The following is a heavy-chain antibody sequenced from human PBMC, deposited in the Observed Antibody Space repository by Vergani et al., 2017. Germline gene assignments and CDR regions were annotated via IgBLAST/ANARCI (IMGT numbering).Heavy chain of an antibody. D-gene: IGHD5-12*01. V-gene: IGHV3-9*01. CDR1: GFTFDDYA. CDR2: ISWNSGSI. CDR3: ARLPFRRATFDY. Sequence: EVQLVESGGGLVQPGRSLRLSCAASGFTFDDYAMHWVRQAPGKGLEWVSGISWNSGSIGYADSVKGRFTISRDNAKNSLYMQMNSLRAEDTAVYYCARLPFRRATFDYWGQGTLVTVSS. J-gene: IGHJ4*02.